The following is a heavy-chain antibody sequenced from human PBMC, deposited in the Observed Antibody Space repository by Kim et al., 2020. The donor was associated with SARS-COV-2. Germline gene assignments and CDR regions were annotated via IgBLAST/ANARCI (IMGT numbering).Heavy chain of an antibody. D-gene: IGHD6-19*01. CDR3: ALGEQWLVIDY. V-gene: IGHV4-4*02. J-gene: IGHJ4*02. Sequence: TNYNPSLKRRVTISVDKSKNQFSLKLSSVTAADTAVYYCALGEQWLVIDYWGQGTLVTVSS. CDR2: T.